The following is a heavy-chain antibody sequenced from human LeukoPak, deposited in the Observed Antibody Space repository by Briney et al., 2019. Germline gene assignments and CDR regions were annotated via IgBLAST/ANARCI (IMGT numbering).Heavy chain of an antibody. CDR3: ARRRSYGRVPSAFDI. CDR2: INPNSGGT. CDR1: GYTFTCYY. J-gene: IGHJ3*02. V-gene: IGHV1-2*02. Sequence: GASVKVSCKASGYTFTCYYMHWVRQAPGQGLEWMGWINPNSGGTNYAQKFQGRVTMTRDTSSSTAYMELSRLRSDDTAVYYCARRRSYGRVPSAFDIWGQGTMVTVSS. D-gene: IGHD5-18*01.